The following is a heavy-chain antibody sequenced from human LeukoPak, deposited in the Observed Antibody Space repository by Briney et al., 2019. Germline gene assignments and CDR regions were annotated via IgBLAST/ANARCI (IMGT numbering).Heavy chain of an antibody. CDR1: GGSISSYF. V-gene: IGHV4-59*01. J-gene: IGHJ6*03. Sequence: PSGTLSLTCTVSGGSISSYFWSWIRQPPGKGLEWIGYIYYSGSTNYNPSLKSRVTISVDTSKNQFSLKLSSVTAADTAVYYCARDFRAGYYYYMDVWGKGTTVTVSS. CDR2: IYYSGST. CDR3: ARDFRAGYYYYMDV.